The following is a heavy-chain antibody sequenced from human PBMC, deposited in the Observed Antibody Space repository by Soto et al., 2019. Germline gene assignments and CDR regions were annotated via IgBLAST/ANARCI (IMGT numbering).Heavy chain of an antibody. CDR1: GCNFSSYG. D-gene: IGHD3-22*01. J-gene: IGHJ4*02. V-gene: IGHV3-33*01. CDR2: IWYDGSNK. CDR3: ARVWHYYDSSGPDY. Sequence: GGSMRLSWAASGCNFSSYGIRCVRKAQGKGLEWVAVIWYDGSNKYYADSVKGRFTISRDNSKNTLYLQMNSLRAEDTAVYYCARVWHYYDSSGPDYWGQGTLVTVSS.